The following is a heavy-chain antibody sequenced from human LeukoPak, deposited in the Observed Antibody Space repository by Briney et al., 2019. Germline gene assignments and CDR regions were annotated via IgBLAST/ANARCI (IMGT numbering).Heavy chain of an antibody. CDR3: ARGQPFYDFWSGYYTPYSDY. CDR1: GFTFSSYS. D-gene: IGHD3-3*01. CDR2: ISSSSSYI. Sequence: PGGSLRLSCVGSGFTFSSYSMKWVRQAPGKGLEWVSSISSSSSYIYYADSVKGRFTISRDNAKNSLYLQMNSLRAEDTAVYYCARGQPFYDFWSGYYTPYSDYWGQGTLVTVSS. J-gene: IGHJ4*02. V-gene: IGHV3-21*01.